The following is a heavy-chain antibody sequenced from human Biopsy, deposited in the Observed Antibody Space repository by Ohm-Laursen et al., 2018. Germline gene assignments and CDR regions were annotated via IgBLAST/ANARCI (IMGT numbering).Heavy chain of an antibody. V-gene: IGHV1-24*01. CDR3: ATGPYYDTRFYYNVRPFDF. J-gene: IGHJ4*02. CDR1: GYTLTELS. CDR2: FDREERKT. Sequence: ASVNVSCKVSGYTLTELSIHWVRQTGGKGLEWMGGFDREERKTVYAEKFQGRVTMTEDTSTDTVYMEVTSLRSDDTAVYYCATGPYYDTRFYYNVRPFDFWGQGTLVTVSS. D-gene: IGHD3-10*01.